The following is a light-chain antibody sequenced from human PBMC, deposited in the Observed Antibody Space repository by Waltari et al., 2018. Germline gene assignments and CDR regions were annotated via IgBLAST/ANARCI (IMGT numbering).Light chain of an antibody. CDR2: EVN. CDR3: SSYISSTSVI. CDR1: RSDVGNYNL. Sequence: QSALTQPASVSGSPGQSITISCTGTRSDVGNYNLVSWYQQHPGKAPKLMISEVNKRPSGFSNRFSGSKSGNTASLTISVLQSEDEASYYCSSYISSTSVIFGGGTKLTVL. J-gene: IGLJ2*01. V-gene: IGLV2-23*02.